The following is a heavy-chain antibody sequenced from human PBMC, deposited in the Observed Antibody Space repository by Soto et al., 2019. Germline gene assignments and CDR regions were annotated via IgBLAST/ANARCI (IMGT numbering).Heavy chain of an antibody. Sequence: QVQLAQSGAEVKKPGSSVKVSCKASGGTLSIYVISWVRQAPGQGLEWMGGITPILGTANYAQKFQGRVTITADESTSTAYMELSSLRSEDTAVYYCVIRQYTYGSDYFDYWGQGTLVTVSS. CDR2: ITPILGTA. CDR3: VIRQYTYGSDYFDY. D-gene: IGHD5-18*01. V-gene: IGHV1-69*01. CDR1: GGTLSIYV. J-gene: IGHJ4*02.